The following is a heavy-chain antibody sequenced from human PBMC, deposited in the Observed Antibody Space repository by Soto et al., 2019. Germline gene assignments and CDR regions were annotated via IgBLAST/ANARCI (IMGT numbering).Heavy chain of an antibody. CDR1: GFPFSSYA. J-gene: IGHJ4*02. CDR3: AKEGPTTRYYFDY. Sequence: EVQLLESGGGLVQPGGSLRLSCAASGFPFSSYAMSWVRQAPGKGLEWVSAITNGGRTYYADSVKGRFTLYRDDSKNPLYLQMGSLRVEDTAAYYCAKEGPTTRYYFDYWGQGTLVTVSS. V-gene: IGHV3-23*01. CDR2: ITNGGRT. D-gene: IGHD1-1*01.